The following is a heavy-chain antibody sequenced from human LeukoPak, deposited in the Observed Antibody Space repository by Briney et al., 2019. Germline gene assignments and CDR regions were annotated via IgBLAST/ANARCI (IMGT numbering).Heavy chain of an antibody. V-gene: IGHV4-30-2*01. D-gene: IGHD3-22*01. J-gene: IGHJ3*02. CDR3: ARGDYDSSGYNPLDAFDI. CDR1: GGSISSGGYS. Sequence: PSQTLSLTCAVSGGSISSGGYSWRWIRQPPGQGLEWIVYIYHSGYTYYNPSLRSRVTISVDRSKNQFSLQLRSVTAADTAVYYCARGDYDSSGYNPLDAFDIWGQGTMVTVSS. CDR2: IYHSGYT.